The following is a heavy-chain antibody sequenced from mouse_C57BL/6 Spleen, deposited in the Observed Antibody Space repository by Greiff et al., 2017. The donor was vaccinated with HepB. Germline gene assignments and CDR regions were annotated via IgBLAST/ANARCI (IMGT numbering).Heavy chain of an antibody. J-gene: IGHJ4*01. D-gene: IGHD2-4*01. CDR1: GYAFSSSW. CDR3: ASSGLRRDLDYAMDY. V-gene: IGHV1-82*01. CDR2: IYPGDGDT. Sequence: QVQLQQSGPELVKPGASVKISCKASGYAFSSSWMNWVKQRPGKGLEWIGRIYPGDGDTNYNGKFKGKATLTADKSSSTAYMQLSSLTSEDSAVYFCASSGLRRDLDYAMDYWGQGTSVTVSS.